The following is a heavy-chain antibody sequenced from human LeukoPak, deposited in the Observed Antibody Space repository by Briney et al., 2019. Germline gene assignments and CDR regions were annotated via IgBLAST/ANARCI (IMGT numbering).Heavy chain of an antibody. CDR2: IYYSGST. CDR1: GGPISSSSYY. CDR3: ARRKVVNNWFDP. D-gene: IGHD2-2*01. V-gene: IGHV4-39*01. J-gene: IGHJ5*02. Sequence: SETLSLTCTVSGGPISSSSYYWGWIRQPPGKGLEWIGSIYYSGSTYYNPSLKSRVTISVDTSKNQFSLKLSSVTAADTAVYYCARRKVVNNWFDPWGQGTLATVSS.